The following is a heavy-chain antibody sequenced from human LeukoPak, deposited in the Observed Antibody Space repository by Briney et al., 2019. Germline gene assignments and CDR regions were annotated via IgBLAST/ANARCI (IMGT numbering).Heavy chain of an antibody. V-gene: IGHV1-2*02. CDR2: SNPNSGVT. Sequence: ASVKVSCKASVYTFTGYYMHWVRQAPGQGLEWRGWSNPNSGVTDYAQNFQGRVTMTRDTSISTAYVELSRLRSDDTAVYYCARGTGEGYTYGRYYFDYWGQGTLVTVSS. J-gene: IGHJ4*02. CDR3: ARGTGEGYTYGRYYFDY. D-gene: IGHD5-18*01. CDR1: VYTFTGYY.